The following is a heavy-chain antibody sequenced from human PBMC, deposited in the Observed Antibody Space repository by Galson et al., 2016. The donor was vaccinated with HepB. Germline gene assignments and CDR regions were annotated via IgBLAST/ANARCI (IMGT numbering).Heavy chain of an antibody. CDR1: GGTFRNYG. J-gene: IGHJ4*02. D-gene: IGHD4-11*01. CDR3: AVDTTVISKGFDY. CDR2: IIPMSGTA. V-gene: IGHV1-69*13. Sequence: SVKVSCKASGGTFRNYGFSWVRKAPGQGLEWMGGIIPMSGTANYAQKFQGRVTIPADESTSTAYMELSSLRSEDTAVYYCAVDTTVISKGFDYWGQGTLVTFSS.